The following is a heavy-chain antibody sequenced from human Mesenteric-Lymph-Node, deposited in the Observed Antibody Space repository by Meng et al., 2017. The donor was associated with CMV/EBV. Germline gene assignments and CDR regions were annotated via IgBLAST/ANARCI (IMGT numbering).Heavy chain of an antibody. CDR1: FTGYY. D-gene: IGHD3-3*01. CDR3: ARDSGDFWSGYYWCYFDY. J-gene: IGHJ4*02. V-gene: IGHV1-2*02. Sequence: FTGYYVHRVRQDPGQGLEWMGWINTNSGGTNYAQKFQGRVTMTRDTSISTAYMELSRLRSDDTAVYYCARDSGDFWSGYYWCYFDYWGQGTLVTISS. CDR2: INTNSGGT.